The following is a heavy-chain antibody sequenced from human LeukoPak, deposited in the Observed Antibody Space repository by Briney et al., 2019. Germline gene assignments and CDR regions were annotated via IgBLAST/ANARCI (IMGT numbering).Heavy chain of an antibody. Sequence: GESLKISCKGSGYSFTSYWIGWVRQMPGKGLEWMGIIYPGDSDTRYSPSFQGQVTISADKSISTAYLQWSSLKASDTAMYYCARLREVVAATQDYYYGMDVWGPGTTVTVSS. D-gene: IGHD2-15*01. CDR2: IYPGDSDT. V-gene: IGHV5-51*01. J-gene: IGHJ6*02. CDR3: ARLREVVAATQDYYYGMDV. CDR1: GYSFTSYW.